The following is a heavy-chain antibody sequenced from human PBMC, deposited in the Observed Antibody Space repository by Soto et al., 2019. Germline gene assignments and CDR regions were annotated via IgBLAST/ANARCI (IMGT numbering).Heavy chain of an antibody. D-gene: IGHD6-19*01. Sequence: SETLSLTCDVSGASITTYYWSWIRQAPGKGLEWIGNVYHTGTTDYDSSLKSRVTISVDTSKNQFSLNMNSVTAADTAVYYCARRLFGSGWTLDSWGQGALVTVSS. CDR2: VYHTGTT. CDR3: ARRLFGSGWTLDS. CDR1: GASITTYY. V-gene: IGHV4-59*01. J-gene: IGHJ4*02.